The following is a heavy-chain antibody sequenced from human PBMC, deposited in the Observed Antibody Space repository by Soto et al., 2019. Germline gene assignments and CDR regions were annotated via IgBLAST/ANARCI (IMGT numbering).Heavy chain of an antibody. CDR1: GFTFSSYA. J-gene: IGHJ6*02. CDR3: ARVRLNSGWYLGYGMDV. V-gene: IGHV3-30-3*01. D-gene: IGHD6-19*01. CDR2: ISYDGSNK. Sequence: QVQLVESGGGVVQPGRSLRLSCAASGFTFSSYAMHWVRQAPGKGLEWVAVISYDGSNKYYADSVKGRFTISRDNSKNTLYLQMNSLRAEDTAVYYCARVRLNSGWYLGYGMDVWGQGTTVTVSS.